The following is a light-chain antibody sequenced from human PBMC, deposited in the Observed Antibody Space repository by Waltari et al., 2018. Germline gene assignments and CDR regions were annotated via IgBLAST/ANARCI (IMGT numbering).Light chain of an antibody. J-gene: IGKJ3*01. Sequence: EIVLKQSPATLSLSPGDRATLSCRASQSISSYLAWYQQKPGQAPSLLIYDASTRATGIPARFSGSGSVTDFTLTISSLEPEDFAIYYCQQRSKSFTFGPGTKVDMK. CDR1: QSISSY. CDR3: QQRSKSFT. V-gene: IGKV3-11*01. CDR2: DAS.